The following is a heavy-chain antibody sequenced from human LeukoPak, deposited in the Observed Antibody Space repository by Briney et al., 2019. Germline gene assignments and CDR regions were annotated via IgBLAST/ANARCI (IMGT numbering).Heavy chain of an antibody. Sequence: PGRSLRLSCAASGFTFSSYGMHWVRQAPGKGLEWVAVISYDGSNKYYADSVKGRFTISRDNSKNTLYLQMNSLRAEDTAVYYCAKDPNPQYDSSGGDVWGQGTLVTVSS. J-gene: IGHJ4*02. CDR3: AKDPNPQYDSSGGDV. V-gene: IGHV3-30*18. D-gene: IGHD3-22*01. CDR2: ISYDGSNK. CDR1: GFTFSSYG.